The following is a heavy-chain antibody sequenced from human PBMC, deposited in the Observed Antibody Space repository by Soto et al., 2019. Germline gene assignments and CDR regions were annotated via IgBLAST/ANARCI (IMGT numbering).Heavy chain of an antibody. CDR2: IKQDGSEK. CDR1: GFTFSSYW. D-gene: IGHD3-9*01. V-gene: IGHV3-7*01. CDR3: ARDGTYYDILTGHEGDAFDI. Sequence: GGSLRLSCAASGFTFSSYWMSWVRQAPGKGLEWVANIKQDGSEKYYVDSVKGRFTISRDNAKNSLYLQMNSLRAEDTAVYYCARDGTYYDILTGHEGDAFDIWGQGTMVTVSS. J-gene: IGHJ3*02.